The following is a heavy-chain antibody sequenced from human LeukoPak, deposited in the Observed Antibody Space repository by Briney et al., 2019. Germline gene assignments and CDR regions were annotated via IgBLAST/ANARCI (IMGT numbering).Heavy chain of an antibody. V-gene: IGHV4-34*01. CDR1: GGSFSGYH. D-gene: IGHD3-9*01. J-gene: IGHJ4*02. CDR3: ARHRSRYSDDY. Sequence: SETLSLTCTVYGGSFSGYHWAWIRQPPGKGLEWIGEINRSGITTYNPSLTSRVTMSVDTSKNQFSLKLSSVTAADTAVYYCARHRSRYSDDYWGQGILVTVSS. CDR2: INRSGIT.